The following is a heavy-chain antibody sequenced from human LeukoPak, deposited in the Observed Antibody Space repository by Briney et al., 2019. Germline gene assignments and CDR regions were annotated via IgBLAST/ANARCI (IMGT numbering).Heavy chain of an antibody. V-gene: IGHV3-23*01. CDR2: ISDSGGST. D-gene: IGHD6-13*01. J-gene: IGHJ4*02. CDR3: AKGSDLVSDFDY. Sequence: GGSLRLSCAASGFTFSSYAMSWVRQAPGKGLEWVSAISDSGGSTYYADSVKGRFTISRDNSKNTLYLQMNSLRAEDTAVYYCAKGSDLVSDFDYWGQGTLVTVSS. CDR1: GFTFSSYA.